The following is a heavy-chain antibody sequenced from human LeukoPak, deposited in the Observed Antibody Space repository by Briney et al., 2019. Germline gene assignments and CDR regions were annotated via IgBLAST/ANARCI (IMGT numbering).Heavy chain of an antibody. CDR3: ARQGYDILTGYIDAFDI. D-gene: IGHD3-9*01. J-gene: IGHJ3*02. Sequence: SETLSLTCTVSGGSISSYYWSWIRQPPGKGLEWIGYISYSGSTNYNPSLESRVTISIDTSKNQFSLKLRSVTAADTAIYYCARQGYDILTGYIDAFDIWGRGSMVTVSS. CDR2: ISYSGST. V-gene: IGHV4-59*08. CDR1: GGSISSYY.